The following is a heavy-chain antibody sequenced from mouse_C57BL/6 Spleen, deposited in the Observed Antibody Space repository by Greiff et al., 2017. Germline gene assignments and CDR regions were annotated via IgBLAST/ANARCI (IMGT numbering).Heavy chain of an antibody. CDR2: IYPRSGNT. D-gene: IGHD1-1*01. CDR3: ARLDYGSSYGYYARDY. V-gene: IGHV1-81*01. J-gene: IGHJ4*01. Sequence: QVQLKESGAELARPGASVKLSCKASGYTFTSYGISWVKQRTGQGLEWIGEIYPRSGNTYYNEKFKGKATLTADKSSSTAYMELRSLTSEDSAVYFCARLDYGSSYGYYARDYWGQGTSVTVSS. CDR1: GYTFTSYG.